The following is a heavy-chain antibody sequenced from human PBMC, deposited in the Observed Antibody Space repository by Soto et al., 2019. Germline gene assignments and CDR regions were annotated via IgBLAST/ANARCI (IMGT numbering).Heavy chain of an antibody. V-gene: IGHV1-69*01. Sequence: QVQLVQSGAEVKKPGSSVKVSCKASGGTFSSYAISWVRQAPGQVLEWMGGIIPIFGTANYAQKFQGRVTITADESTSTAYMELSSLRSEDTAVYYCARASDAYDSSGFYYYGMDVWGQGTTVTVSS. J-gene: IGHJ6*02. CDR3: ARASDAYDSSGFYYYGMDV. CDR2: IIPIFGTA. D-gene: IGHD3-22*01. CDR1: GGTFSSYA.